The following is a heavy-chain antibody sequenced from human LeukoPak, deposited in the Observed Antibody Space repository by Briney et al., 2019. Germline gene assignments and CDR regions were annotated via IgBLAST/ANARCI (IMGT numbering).Heavy chain of an antibody. CDR3: ARGYCTTTTCSWAHY. CDR2: ISTAGNT. V-gene: IGHV4-61*02. CDR1: GASISSGSYY. D-gene: IGHD2-2*01. J-gene: IGHJ4*02. Sequence: SETLSLTCTVSGASISSGSYYWIWIRQPAGKGLEWIGLISTAGNTKYNPSLQSRLTISIDTSKNQFSLRLSSVTAADTAVYYCARGYCTTTTCSWAHYWGQGTLVTVSS.